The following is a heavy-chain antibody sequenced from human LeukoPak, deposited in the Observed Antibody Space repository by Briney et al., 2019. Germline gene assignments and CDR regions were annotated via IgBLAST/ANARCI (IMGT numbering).Heavy chain of an antibody. V-gene: IGHV3-23*01. J-gene: IGHJ4*02. CDR1: GFTFSSYA. Sequence: GGSLRLSXAASGFTFSSYAMSWVRQAPGKGLEWVSAISGSGGSTYYADSVKGRFTISRDNSKNTLYLQMNSLRAEDTAVYYCAKVLQAQSNGLLNILWWLHWGQGTLVTVSS. CDR3: AKVLQAQSNGLLNILWWLH. D-gene: IGHD3-10*01. CDR2: ISGSGGST.